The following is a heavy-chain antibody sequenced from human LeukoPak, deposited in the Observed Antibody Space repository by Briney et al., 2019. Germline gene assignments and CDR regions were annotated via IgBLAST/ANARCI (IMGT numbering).Heavy chain of an antibody. CDR2: ISTSSSYI. Sequence: PGGSLRLSCAASGFTFSSYSMNWVRQAPGKGLEWVSFISTSSSYIYYADSVKGRFTISRDNAKNSLYLQMNSLRAEDTAVYYCASRSSYSYGRTGYFDYWGQGTLVTVSS. J-gene: IGHJ4*02. CDR3: ASRSSYSYGRTGYFDY. D-gene: IGHD5-18*01. V-gene: IGHV3-21*04. CDR1: GFTFSSYS.